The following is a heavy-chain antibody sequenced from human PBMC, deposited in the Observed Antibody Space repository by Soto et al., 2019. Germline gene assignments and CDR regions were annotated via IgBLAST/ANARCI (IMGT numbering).Heavy chain of an antibody. CDR2: ISGSGGST. J-gene: IGHJ4*02. CDR1: GFIFSSYA. D-gene: IGHD3-9*01. V-gene: IGHV3-23*01. CDR3: AKGRTYYDILTAAGY. Sequence: EVPLLESGGGLVQPGGSLRLSCAASGFIFSSYAMSWVRQAPGKGLKWVSAISGSGGSTYYADSVKGRFTISRDNSKNTLYLQMNTLRAEDTAVYYCAKGRTYYDILTAAGYWGQGTLVTVSS.